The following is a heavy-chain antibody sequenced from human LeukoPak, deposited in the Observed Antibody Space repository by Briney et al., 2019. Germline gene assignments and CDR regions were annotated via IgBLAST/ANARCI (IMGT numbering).Heavy chain of an antibody. CDR1: GGSISSGSYY. Sequence: SQTLSLTCTVSGGSISSGSYYWSWIRQPAGKGLEWIGRIYTSGSTNYNPSLKSRVTISVDTSKNQFSLKLSSVTAADTAVYYWPRDRGSSWPPTWNSDPWGLAPWSLSPQ. CDR2: IYTSGST. D-gene: IGHD3-16*01. J-gene: IGHJ2*01. CDR3: PRDRGSSWPPTWNSDP. V-gene: IGHV4-61*02.